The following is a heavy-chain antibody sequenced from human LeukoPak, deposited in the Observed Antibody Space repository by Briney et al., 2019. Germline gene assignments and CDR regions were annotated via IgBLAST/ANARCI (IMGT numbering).Heavy chain of an antibody. V-gene: IGHV1-2*02. CDR1: GYTFTGYY. D-gene: IGHD3-22*01. Sequence: ASVKVSCKASGYTFTGYYMHWVRQAPGQGLEWMGWINPNSGGTNYAQKFQGRVTMTRDTSISTAYMELSRLTSADTAVYFCANFVIDPDDYDNSALTHPRFDSWGQGTLVTVSS. CDR3: ANFVIDPDDYDNSALTHPRFDS. CDR2: INPNSGGT. J-gene: IGHJ4*02.